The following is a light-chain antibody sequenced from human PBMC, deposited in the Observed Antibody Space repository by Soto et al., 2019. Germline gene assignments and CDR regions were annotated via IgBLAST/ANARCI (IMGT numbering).Light chain of an antibody. V-gene: IGKV1-5*03. CDR2: KAS. CDR1: QSISSW. CDR3: QQYSSYWT. Sequence: DIQMTQSPSTLSASVGDRVTITCRASQSISSWLAWYQQKPGKAPKLLIYKASSLESGVPSRFSGSGSGTELTLTISSLQTDDFATYSCQQYSSYWTLGQGTKVEIK. J-gene: IGKJ1*01.